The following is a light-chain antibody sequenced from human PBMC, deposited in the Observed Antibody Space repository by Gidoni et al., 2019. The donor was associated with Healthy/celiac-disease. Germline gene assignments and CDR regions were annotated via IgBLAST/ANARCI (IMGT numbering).Light chain of an antibody. J-gene: IGKJ3*01. Sequence: DIVMTQSPDSLAVSLGERATINCKSSQSVLYSSINKNYLAWYQQTPGQPPKLLIYWASTRESGVPDRFSGSGSGTDFTLTISSLQAEDVAVYYCQQYYSTPFTFGPGTKVDIK. CDR2: WAS. CDR1: QSVLYSSINKNY. V-gene: IGKV4-1*01. CDR3: QQYYSTPFT.